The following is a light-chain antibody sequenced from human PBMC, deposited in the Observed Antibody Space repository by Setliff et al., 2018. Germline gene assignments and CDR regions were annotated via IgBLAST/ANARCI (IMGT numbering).Light chain of an antibody. CDR3: QSYDSNLNYD. V-gene: IGLV1-40*01. CDR1: SSNIGAGYD. CDR2: GNS. Sequence: QSVLTQPPSVSGAPGQRVTISCTGSSSNIGAGYDVHWYQQLPGTDPKLLIYGNSNRPSGVPDRFSGSKSGTSASLAITGLQAEDEADYYCQSYDSNLNYDFGTGTNVTVL. J-gene: IGLJ1*01.